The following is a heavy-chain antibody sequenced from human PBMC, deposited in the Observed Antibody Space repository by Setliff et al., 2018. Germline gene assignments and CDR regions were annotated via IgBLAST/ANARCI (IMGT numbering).Heavy chain of an antibody. CDR2: INANTGGT. Sequence: ASVKVSCKTSGYIFTNYYRHWVRQAPGQGLEWMGWINANTGGTREVQKFQGRVTMTRDTYIDTAYMEVNRLTYDDTAVYYCARVGGYASAWHGIEAFDIWGQGTKVTVSS. V-gene: IGHV1-2*02. CDR1: GYIFTNYY. J-gene: IGHJ3*02. D-gene: IGHD6-19*01. CDR3: ARVGGYASAWHGIEAFDI.